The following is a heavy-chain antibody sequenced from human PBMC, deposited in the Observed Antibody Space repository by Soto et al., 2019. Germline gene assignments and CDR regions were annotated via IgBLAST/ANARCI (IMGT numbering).Heavy chain of an antibody. CDR3: AKFVKAYYDISDYSYFDY. J-gene: IGHJ4*02. V-gene: IGHV4-30-2*01. CDR2: IYHSGST. CDR1: GGSISSGGYS. Sequence: SETLSLTCAVSGGSISSGGYSWSWIRQPPGKGLEWIGYIYHSGSTYYNPSLKSRVTISVDRSKNQFSLKLSSVTAADTAVYYYAKFVKAYYDISDYSYFDYWGQGTLVTVSS. D-gene: IGHD3-22*01.